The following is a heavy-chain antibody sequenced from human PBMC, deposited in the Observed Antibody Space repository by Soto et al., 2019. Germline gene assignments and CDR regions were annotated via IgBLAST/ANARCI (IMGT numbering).Heavy chain of an antibody. CDR1: GYTLTELS. CDR2: FDPEDGET. J-gene: IGHJ5*02. D-gene: IGHD1-1*01. CDR3: AADAIRNGWRFDP. Sequence: ASVKDSCKVSGYTLTELSMHWVRQAPGKGLEWMGGFDPEDGETIYAQKFQGRVTMTEDTSTDTAYMELSSLRSEDTAVYYCAADAIRNGWRFDPWGQGTLVTVSS. V-gene: IGHV1-24*01.